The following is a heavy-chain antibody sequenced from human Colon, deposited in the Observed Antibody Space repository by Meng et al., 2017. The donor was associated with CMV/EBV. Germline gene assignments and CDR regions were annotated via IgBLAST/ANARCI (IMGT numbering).Heavy chain of an antibody. Sequence: GSSWSWIRQPPGKGLEWIGEINHSGSTNYNPSLKSRVTISVDTSKNQFSLKLSSVTAADTAVYYCARGPYRYNWNDYYYYYYGMDVWGQGTTVTVSS. CDR1: GSS. J-gene: IGHJ6*02. CDR2: INHSGST. CDR3: ARGPYRYNWNDYYYYYYGMDV. V-gene: IGHV4-34*01. D-gene: IGHD1-20*01.